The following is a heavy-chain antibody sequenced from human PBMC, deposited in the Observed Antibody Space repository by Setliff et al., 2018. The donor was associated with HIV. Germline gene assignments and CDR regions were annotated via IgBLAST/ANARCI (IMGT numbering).Heavy chain of an antibody. CDR2: MNSNSGNT. V-gene: IGHV1-8*02. Sequence: ASVQVSCKASGYTFTSYDINWVRQAAGQGLEWIGWMNSNSGNTGYAQKFRGRVTTTRNISINTAYMELSSLRSEDTAVYYCARGERTSSSSDYWGQGTLVTVSS. CDR3: ARGERTSSSSDY. CDR1: GYTFTSYD. D-gene: IGHD6-6*01. J-gene: IGHJ4*02.